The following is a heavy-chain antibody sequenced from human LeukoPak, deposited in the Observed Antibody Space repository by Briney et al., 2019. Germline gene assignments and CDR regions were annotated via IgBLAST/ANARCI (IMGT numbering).Heavy chain of an antibody. CDR3: VKAGSDYDILTGYSTFFDY. CDR2: ISWNSGSI. J-gene: IGHJ4*02. CDR1: GFTFDDYA. Sequence: PGRSLRLSCAASGFTFDDYAMHWVRQAPGKGLEWVSGISWNSGSIGYADSVKGRFTISRDNAKHSLYLQMNSLRAEDTALYYCVKAGSDYDILTGYSTFFDYWGQGTLVTVSS. V-gene: IGHV3-9*01. D-gene: IGHD3-9*01.